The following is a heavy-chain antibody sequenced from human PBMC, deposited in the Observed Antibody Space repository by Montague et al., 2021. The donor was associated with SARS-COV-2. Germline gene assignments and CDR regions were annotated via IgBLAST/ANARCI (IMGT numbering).Heavy chain of an antibody. CDR3: ARDGSGSYSNYYYYGMDV. J-gene: IGHJ6*02. V-gene: IGHV3-21*01. CDR1: GFTFSSYT. Sequence: SLRLSCAASGFTFSSYTMIWVRQAPGKGLEWVSSITSNSGHIYYADSLKGRFTISRDNAKNSLYLQMNSLRAEDTAVYYCARDGSGSYSNYYYYGMDVWGQGTTVTVSS. CDR2: ITSNSGHI. D-gene: IGHD3-10*01.